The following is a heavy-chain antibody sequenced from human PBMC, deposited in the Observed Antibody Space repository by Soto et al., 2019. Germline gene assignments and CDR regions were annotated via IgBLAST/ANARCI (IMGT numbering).Heavy chain of an antibody. Sequence: QVQLVESGGGVVQPGRSLRLSCAASGFTFSSYGMHWVRQAPGKGLEWVAVIWYDGSNKYYADSVKGRFTISRDNSKNTLYLQMNSLRAEDTAVYYCARAAAARRGDYYYYGMDVWGQGTTVTVSS. CDR2: IWYDGSNK. CDR3: ARAAAARRGDYYYYGMDV. J-gene: IGHJ6*02. CDR1: GFTFSSYG. V-gene: IGHV3-33*01. D-gene: IGHD6-13*01.